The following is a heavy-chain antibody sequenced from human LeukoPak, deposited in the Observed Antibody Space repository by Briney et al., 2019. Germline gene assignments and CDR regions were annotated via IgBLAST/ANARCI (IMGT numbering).Heavy chain of an antibody. J-gene: IGHJ4*02. CDR1: GGSFSGYY. V-gene: IGHV4-34*01. D-gene: IGHD6-13*01. CDR2: INHSGST. CDR3: ARGLIAAVPDY. Sequence: PSETLSLTCAVYGGSFSGYYWSWIRQPPGKGLEWIGEINHSGSTNYNPSLKSRVTISVDTSKNQFSLKLSSVTAADTAVYYCARGLIAAVPDYWGQGTLVTVSS.